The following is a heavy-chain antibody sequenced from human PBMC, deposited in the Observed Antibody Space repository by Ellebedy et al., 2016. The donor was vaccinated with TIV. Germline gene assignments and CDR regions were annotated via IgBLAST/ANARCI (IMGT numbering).Heavy chain of an antibody. V-gene: IGHV6-1*01. Sequence: LRLSCAISGDSVSSNSAAWSWIRQSPSRGLEWLGRTYYKSKWFTDYALSVRSRITISPDTTKNQLSLHLDSVTPEDTAVYYCARAVVASTNTPIVLDSWGQGIRVTVSS. CDR1: GDSVSSNSAA. CDR3: ARAVVASTNTPIVLDS. CDR2: TYYKSKWFT. D-gene: IGHD2-8*01. J-gene: IGHJ4*02.